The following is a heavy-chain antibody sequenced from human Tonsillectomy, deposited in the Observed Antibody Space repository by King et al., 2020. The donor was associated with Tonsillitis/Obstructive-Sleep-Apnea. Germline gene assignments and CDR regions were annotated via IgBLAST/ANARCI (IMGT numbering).Heavy chain of an antibody. CDR2: INWNGDST. D-gene: IGHD4-17*01. Sequence: VKLVESGGGVVRPGGSLRLSCAASGFTFGDFGMSWVRQAPGKGLEWVSGINWNGDSTHYADSVKGRFAIFRDNAKKSLYLQMSSLRAEDTAFYYCAKNYGDPEYWGQGTLVTVSS. CDR3: AKNYGDPEY. V-gene: IGHV3-20*04. J-gene: IGHJ4*02. CDR1: GFTFGDFG.